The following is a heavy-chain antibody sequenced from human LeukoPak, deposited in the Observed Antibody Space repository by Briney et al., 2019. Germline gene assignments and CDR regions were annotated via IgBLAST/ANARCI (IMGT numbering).Heavy chain of an antibody. D-gene: IGHD3-3*01. CDR1: GYTFTSYY. V-gene: IGHV1-46*01. Sequence: ASVKVSCKASGYTFTSYYMHWVRQAPGQGLEWMGIINPSGGSTSYAQKFQGRVTMTRDTSTSTVYMELSSLRSEDTAVYYCARAVTIFGVAIAHFDYWDQGTLVTVSS. CDR3: ARAVTIFGVAIAHFDY. CDR2: INPSGGST. J-gene: IGHJ4*02.